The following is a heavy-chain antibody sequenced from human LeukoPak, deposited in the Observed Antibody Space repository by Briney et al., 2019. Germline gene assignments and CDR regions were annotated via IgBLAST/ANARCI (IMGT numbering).Heavy chain of an antibody. D-gene: IGHD3-10*01. CDR2: IYYSGST. V-gene: IGHV4-31*03. J-gene: IGHJ4*02. CDR1: GGSINSGGYY. CDR3: ARSITMVRGFDY. Sequence: SETLSLTCTVSGGSINSGGYYWNWIRQHPGKGLEWIGSIYYSGSTYYNPSLKSRLTISVDTSKNHLSLKLSSVTAADTAIYYCARSITMVRGFDYWGQGTLVTVSS.